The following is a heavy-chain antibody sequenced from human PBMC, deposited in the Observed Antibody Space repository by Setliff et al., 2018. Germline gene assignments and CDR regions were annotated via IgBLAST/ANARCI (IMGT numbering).Heavy chain of an antibody. CDR2: IRGKPYGGTT. D-gene: IGHD6-6*01. V-gene: IGHV3-49*04. CDR3: ARGGQYSSSSIAY. CDR1: GFTFSSYW. J-gene: IGHJ4*02. Sequence: HPGGSLRLSCAASGFTFSSYWMSWVRQAPGKGLEWVGFIRGKPYGGTTEYAASVKGRFTISRDDSKSIAYLQMNSLRVEDMAVYYCARGGQYSSSSIAYWGQGTLVTVSS.